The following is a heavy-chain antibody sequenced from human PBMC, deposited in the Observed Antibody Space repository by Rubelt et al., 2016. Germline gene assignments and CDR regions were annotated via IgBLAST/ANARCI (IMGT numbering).Heavy chain of an antibody. J-gene: IGHJ6*02. Sequence: QLQLQESGPGLVKPSETLSLTCTVSGVSISVSSYYWGWIRQPPGKGLEWIGSIYSSGNTYYNPSLKSRVTISVEKSKNQFSLKRISVTAAETAVYYCARRSEFVHPYGMDVWGQGTTVTVSS. CDR2: IYSSGNT. D-gene: IGHD3-3*01. V-gene: IGHV4-39*07. CDR1: GVSISVSSYY. CDR3: ARRSEFVHPYGMDV.